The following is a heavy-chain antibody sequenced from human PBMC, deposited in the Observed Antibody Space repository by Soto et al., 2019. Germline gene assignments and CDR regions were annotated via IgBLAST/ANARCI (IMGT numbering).Heavy chain of an antibody. CDR1: GGTFNSA. CDR2: IIPIFGTP. Sequence: QVQLVQSGAEVKKPGSSVKVSCKASGGTFNSAISWVRHAPGQGLEWMGGIIPIFGTPIYAQRFQGRVTVTADASTSTAYMELSSLRSDETAVYYCEGAANGFNWFGPWGQGTLVTVSS. V-gene: IGHV1-69*12. J-gene: IGHJ5*02. CDR3: EGAANGFNWFGP. D-gene: IGHD2-8*01.